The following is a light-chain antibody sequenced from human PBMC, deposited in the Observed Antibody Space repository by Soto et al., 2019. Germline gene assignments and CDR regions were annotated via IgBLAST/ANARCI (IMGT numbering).Light chain of an antibody. CDR2: EVS. CDR1: SSDVGGYKY. V-gene: IGLV2-14*01. Sequence: QSALTQPASVSGSPGQSITISCTGTSSDVGGYKYVSWYQQHPGKAPKLLIFEVSNRPSGVSNRVSGSKSGNTASLTISGLQAEDEADYYCTSYTSISTGVFGGGTKLTVL. CDR3: TSYTSISTGV. J-gene: IGLJ3*02.